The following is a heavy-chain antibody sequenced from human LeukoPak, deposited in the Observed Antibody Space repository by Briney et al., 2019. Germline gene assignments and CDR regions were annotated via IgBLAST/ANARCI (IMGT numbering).Heavy chain of an antibody. Sequence: PSETLSLTCAVYGASFSDYYWSWIRQPPGKGLEWIGEINLSGSTNYNPSLESRVTMSLDTSKNQFSLKLSSVTAADTAVYYCARVDGSSRWYFDLWGRGTLVTVSS. J-gene: IGHJ2*01. CDR3: ARVDGSSRWYFDL. CDR1: GASFSDYY. D-gene: IGHD6-6*01. V-gene: IGHV4-34*01. CDR2: INLSGST.